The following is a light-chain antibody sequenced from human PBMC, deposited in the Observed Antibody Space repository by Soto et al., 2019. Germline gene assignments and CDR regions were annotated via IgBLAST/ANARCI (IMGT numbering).Light chain of an antibody. CDR3: QQSYTTPWT. J-gene: IGKJ1*01. Sequence: DIQMTQSPSSLTDSVGDRVSITCRASQSISNYLNWFQQNPGKAPKLLIYAASSLRSGVPSRFSGSGSGTDFTLTITSLQPEYFATYYCQQSYTTPWTCGQGTKVEIK. CDR1: QSISNY. CDR2: AAS. V-gene: IGKV1-39*01.